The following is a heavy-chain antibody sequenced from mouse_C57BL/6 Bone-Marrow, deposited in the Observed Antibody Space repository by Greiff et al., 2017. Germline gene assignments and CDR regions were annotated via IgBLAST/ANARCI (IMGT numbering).Heavy chain of an antibody. CDR3: ARQQLGRFAY. Sequence: EVKLMESGGDLVKPGGSLKLSCAASGFTFSRYGMSWVRQTPDKRLEWVATISSGGSYTYYPDSVKGRFTISRDNAKNTLYLQMSSLKSEDTAMYYCARQQLGRFAYWGQGTLVTVSA. CDR1: GFTFSRYG. J-gene: IGHJ3*01. D-gene: IGHD4-1*02. V-gene: IGHV5-6*01. CDR2: ISSGGSYT.